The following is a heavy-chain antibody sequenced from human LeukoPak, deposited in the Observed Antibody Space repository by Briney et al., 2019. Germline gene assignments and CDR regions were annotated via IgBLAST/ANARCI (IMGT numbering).Heavy chain of an antibody. Sequence: ASVKVSCKASGGTFSSYAISWVRQAPGQGLERMGGIIPIFGTANYAQKFQGRVTITTDESTSTAYMELSSLRSEDTAVYYCARGGGIVVVPAASAITNWFDPWGQGTLVTVSS. CDR1: GGTFSSYA. J-gene: IGHJ5*02. D-gene: IGHD2-2*01. CDR3: ARGGGIVVVPAASAITNWFDP. V-gene: IGHV1-69*05. CDR2: IIPIFGTA.